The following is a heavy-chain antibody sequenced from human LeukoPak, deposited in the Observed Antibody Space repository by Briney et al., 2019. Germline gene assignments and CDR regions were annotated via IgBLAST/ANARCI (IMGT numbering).Heavy chain of an antibody. CDR3: ARDPGKEMATTDY. CDR1: GGTFSSYA. CDR2: INPNSGGT. D-gene: IGHD5-24*01. V-gene: IGHV1-2*06. Sequence: ASVKVSCKASGGTFSSYAISWVRQAPGQGLEWMGRINPNSGGTNYAQKFQGRVTMTRDTSISTAYMELSRLRSDDTAVYYCARDPGKEMATTDYWGQGTLVTVSS. J-gene: IGHJ4*02.